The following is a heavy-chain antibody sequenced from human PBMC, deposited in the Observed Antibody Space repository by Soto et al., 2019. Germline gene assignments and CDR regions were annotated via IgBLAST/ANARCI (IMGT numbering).Heavy chain of an antibody. Sequence: PSETLSLTCTVSAGSLSSNIYYWGWIRQHPGKGLEWIGYIYYSGSTYYNPSLKSRVTISVDTSKNQFSLKLSSVTAADTAVYYCARNYYDFWSGYPNWFDPWGQGTLVTSPQ. CDR3: ARNYYDFWSGYPNWFDP. V-gene: IGHV4-31*03. J-gene: IGHJ5*02. CDR2: IYYSGST. D-gene: IGHD3-3*01. CDR1: AGSLSSNIYY.